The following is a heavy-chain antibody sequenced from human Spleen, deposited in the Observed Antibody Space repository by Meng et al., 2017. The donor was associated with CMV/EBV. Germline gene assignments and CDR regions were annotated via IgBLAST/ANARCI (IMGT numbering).Heavy chain of an antibody. D-gene: IGHD4-23*01. J-gene: IGHJ4*02. V-gene: IGHV3-21*01. CDR1: GFTFSSYA. CDR3: ARHRYGGPISWPYFDY. CDR2: ISSVGSYI. Sequence: GGSLRLSCAASGFTFSSYAMSWVRQAPGKGLEWVSTISSVGSYIYYTDSVKGRFTISRDNAKNSLFLQINSLRAEDTAVYYCARHRYGGPISWPYFDYWGQGTLVTVSS.